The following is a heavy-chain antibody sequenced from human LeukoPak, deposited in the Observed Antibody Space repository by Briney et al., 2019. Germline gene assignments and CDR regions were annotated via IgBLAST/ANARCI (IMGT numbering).Heavy chain of an antibody. Sequence: GGSLRLSCAASGFTFSDYWMHWVRQAPAKGLVWVSHINSDGRITSYADSVKGRFTISRDNAENRLYLQMNSLRAEDTAVYYCAREVDDSSSDAFDIWGQGTMVTVSS. CDR3: AREVDDSSSDAFDI. D-gene: IGHD3-22*01. V-gene: IGHV3-74*01. J-gene: IGHJ3*02. CDR1: GFTFSDYW. CDR2: INSDGRIT.